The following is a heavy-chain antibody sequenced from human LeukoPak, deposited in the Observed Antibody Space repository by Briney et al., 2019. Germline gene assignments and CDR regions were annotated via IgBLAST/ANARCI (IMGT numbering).Heavy chain of an antibody. CDR1: RGSFSGYY. J-gene: IGHJ4*02. Sequence: SETLSLTCAVYRGSFSGYYWGWIRQPPGKGLEWIGSIYYSGSTYYNPSLKSRVTISVDTSKNQFSLKLSSVTAADTAVYYCGTVVPAANQSYWGQGTLVTVSS. CDR2: IYYSGST. D-gene: IGHD2-2*01. V-gene: IGHV4-39*01. CDR3: GTVVPAANQSY.